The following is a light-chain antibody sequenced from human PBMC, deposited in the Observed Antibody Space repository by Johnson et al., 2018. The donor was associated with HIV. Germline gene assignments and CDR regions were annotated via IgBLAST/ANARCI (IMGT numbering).Light chain of an antibody. Sequence: QSVLTQPPSVSAAPGQKVTISCSGSSSNIGNNYVSWYQQLPGTAPKLLIYDNNKRPSGIPDRFSGSKSGTSATLGITGLQTGDEADYPCATWDSSLSVYVFGTGTNVTVL. CDR3: ATWDSSLSVYV. V-gene: IGLV1-51*01. CDR2: DNN. J-gene: IGLJ1*01. CDR1: SSNIGNNY.